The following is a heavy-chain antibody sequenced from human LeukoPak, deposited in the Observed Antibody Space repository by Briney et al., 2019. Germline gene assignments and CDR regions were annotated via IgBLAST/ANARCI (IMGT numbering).Heavy chain of an antibody. V-gene: IGHV3-7*05. CDR2: IKRDGSEK. CDR1: GLTFSNYW. J-gene: IGHJ1*01. CDR3: VTDVSGSLGD. Sequence: PGGSLRLSCEASGLTFSNYWMNWVRQAPGRGLEWVANIKRDGSEKHYVDSVKGRFTISRDNAKNSLYLRMSSLRAEDTAVHYCVTDVSGSLGDWGQGTLVTVSS. D-gene: IGHD5-12*01.